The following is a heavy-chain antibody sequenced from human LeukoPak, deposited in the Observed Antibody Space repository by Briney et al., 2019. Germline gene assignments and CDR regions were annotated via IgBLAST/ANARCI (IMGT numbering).Heavy chain of an antibody. D-gene: IGHD6-19*01. J-gene: IGHJ5*02. CDR3: ARVSGWPTYNWFDP. CDR2: IYTSGST. Sequence: XXXXIRQPXXKGLXXIGRIYTSGSTNYNPSLTSRGTMSVEKSKKQCSLKLSSVTAADTAVYYCARVSGWPTYNWFDPWGQGTLVTVSS. V-gene: IGHV4-4*07. CDR1: X.